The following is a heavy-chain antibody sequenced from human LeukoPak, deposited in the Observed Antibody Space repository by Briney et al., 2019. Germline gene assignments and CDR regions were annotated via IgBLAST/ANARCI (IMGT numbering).Heavy chain of an antibody. D-gene: IGHD3-22*01. CDR2: IYYSGST. V-gene: IGHV4-39*01. CDR1: GDSISSDSYY. Sequence: SSETLSLTCTVSGDSISSDSYYWGWIRQPPGKGLEWIGTIYYSGSTYYNLSLKSRVTISVDTSKNQFSLKLSSVTAADTAVYYCARQNYYDSCGCFDYWGHGTLVTVSS. CDR3: ARQNYYDSCGCFDY. J-gene: IGHJ4*01.